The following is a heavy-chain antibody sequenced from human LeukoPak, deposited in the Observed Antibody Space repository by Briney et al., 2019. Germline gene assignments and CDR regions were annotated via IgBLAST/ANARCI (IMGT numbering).Heavy chain of an antibody. V-gene: IGHV1-46*01. D-gene: IGHD1-7*01. Sequence: ASVKVSCKASGYTFTSYYMHWVRQAPGQGLEWMGIINPSGGSTSYAQKFQGRVTITADKSTSTAYMELSSLRSEDTAVYYCARGLELRPYYYGMDVWGQGTTVTVSS. CDR2: INPSGGST. CDR3: ARGLELRPYYYGMDV. CDR1: GYTFTSYY. J-gene: IGHJ6*02.